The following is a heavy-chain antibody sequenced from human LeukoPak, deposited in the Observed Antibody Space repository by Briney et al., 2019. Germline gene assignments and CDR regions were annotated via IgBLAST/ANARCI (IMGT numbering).Heavy chain of an antibody. D-gene: IGHD5-18*01. Sequence: SQTLSLTCTVSGGSISSGDYYWSWIRQPPGKGLEWIGYIYYSGSTYYNPSLKSRVTISVDTSKNQFSLKLSSVTAADTAVYYRATKRRGDSYDPDYWGQGTLVTVSS. V-gene: IGHV4-30-4*01. CDR1: GGSISSGDYY. CDR2: IYYSGST. J-gene: IGHJ4*02. CDR3: ATKRRGDSYDPDY.